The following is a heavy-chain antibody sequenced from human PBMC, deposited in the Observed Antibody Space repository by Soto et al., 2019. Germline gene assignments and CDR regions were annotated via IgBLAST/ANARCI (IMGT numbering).Heavy chain of an antibody. CDR2: IIPILGIA. D-gene: IGHD1-20*01. V-gene: IGHV1-69*02. J-gene: IGHJ4*02. CDR3: ARAPPRYNWNGPLDY. CDR1: GGTFSSYT. Sequence: SVKVSCKASGGTFSSYTISWVRQAPGQGLEWMGRIIPILGIANYAQKFQGRVTITADKSTSTAYMELSSLRSEDTAVYYCARAPPRYNWNGPLDYWGQGTLVTVSS.